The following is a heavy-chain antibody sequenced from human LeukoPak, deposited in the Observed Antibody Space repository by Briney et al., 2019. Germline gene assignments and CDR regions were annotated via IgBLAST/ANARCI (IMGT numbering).Heavy chain of an antibody. Sequence: GRSLRLSCAASGFTFDDYAMHWVRQAPGKGLEWVSGISWNSGSIGYADSVKGRFTISRDNAKNSLYLQMNSLRAEDTALYYCAKDGYVVHLLTYNWFDPWGQGTLVTVSS. J-gene: IGHJ5*02. CDR3: AKDGYVVHLLTYNWFDP. CDR2: ISWNSGSI. CDR1: GFTFDDYA. V-gene: IGHV3-9*01. D-gene: IGHD3-16*01.